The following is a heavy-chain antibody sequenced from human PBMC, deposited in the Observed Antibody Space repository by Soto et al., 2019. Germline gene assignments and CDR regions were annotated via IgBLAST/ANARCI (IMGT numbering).Heavy chain of an antibody. CDR2: RSGSGNEI. Sequence: EVQLLESGGDLVQPGGSLRLSCAASGFTFTSFAMSWVRQAPGKGLEWISCRSGSGNEIYYADSVKGRFTISRDNPKNTGYLHMSSLRAEDTGVYYCAKDALYNYEKLNYWGQGTLVTVSS. D-gene: IGHD5-18*01. CDR3: AKDALYNYEKLNY. CDR1: GFTFTSFA. V-gene: IGHV3-23*01. J-gene: IGHJ4*02.